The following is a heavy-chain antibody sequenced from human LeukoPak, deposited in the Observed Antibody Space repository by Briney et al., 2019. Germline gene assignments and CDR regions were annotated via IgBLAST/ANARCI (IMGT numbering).Heavy chain of an antibody. V-gene: IGHV3-48*03. J-gene: IGHJ3*02. CDR3: ARAFTVGPDAFDI. Sequence: GGSLRLSCAASGFTFSSYEMNWVRQAPGKGLEWVSYISSSGSTVYYADSVKGRFTISRDNAKNSLYLQMNSLRAEDTAVYYCARAFTVGPDAFDIWGQGTMVTVSS. CDR2: ISSSGSTV. D-gene: IGHD4-23*01. CDR1: GFTFSSYE.